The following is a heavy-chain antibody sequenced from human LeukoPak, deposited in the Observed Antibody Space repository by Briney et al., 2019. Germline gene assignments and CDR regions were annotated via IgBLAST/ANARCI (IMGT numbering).Heavy chain of an antibody. D-gene: IGHD4-23*01. CDR3: ARDYGGNSDNWFDP. CDR2: ISSSSSYI. Sequence: GGSLRLSCAASGFTFSSYSMNWVRQAPGKGLEWVSSISSSSSYIYYADSVKGRFTTSRDNAKNSLYLQMNSLRAEDTAVYYCARDYGGNSDNWFDPWGQGTLVTVSS. V-gene: IGHV3-21*01. CDR1: GFTFSSYS. J-gene: IGHJ5*02.